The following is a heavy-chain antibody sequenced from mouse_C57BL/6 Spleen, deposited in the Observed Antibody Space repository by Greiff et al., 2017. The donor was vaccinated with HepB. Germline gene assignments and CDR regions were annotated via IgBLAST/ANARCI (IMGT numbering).Heavy chain of an antibody. V-gene: IGHV5-4*03. CDR3: ARRTFDY. Sequence: EVMLVESGGGLVKPGGSLKLSCAASGFTFSSYAMSWVRQTPEKRLEWVATISDGGSYTYYPDNVKGRFTNSRDNAKNNLYLQMSHLKSEDTAMYYCARRTFDYGGQGTTLTVSS. CDR2: ISDGGSYT. CDR1: GFTFSSYA. J-gene: IGHJ2*01.